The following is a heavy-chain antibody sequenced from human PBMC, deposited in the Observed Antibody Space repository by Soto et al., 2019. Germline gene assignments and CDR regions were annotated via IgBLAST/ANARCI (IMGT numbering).Heavy chain of an antibody. Sequence: QVQLQQWGAGLLKPSETLSLTCAVYGGSFSTYYWSWIRRPPGRPLEWVGEINHSGSTNYNPSLKRRVTISVDTSKKQFSLKLSSVTAADTAVYYCARERSGRFRRLGLTFDPWGQGTLVTVSS. CDR2: INHSGST. CDR1: GGSFSTYY. J-gene: IGHJ5*02. CDR3: ARERSGRFRRLGLTFDP. V-gene: IGHV4-34*01. D-gene: IGHD3-9*01.